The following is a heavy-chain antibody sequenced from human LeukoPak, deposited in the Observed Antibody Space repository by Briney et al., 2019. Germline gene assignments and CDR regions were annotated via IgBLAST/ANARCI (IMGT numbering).Heavy chain of an antibody. J-gene: IGHJ6*02. V-gene: IGHV1-69*04. CDR1: GGTFSSYA. CDR3: ARGHLGITMVRGVIHYYCGMDV. Sequence: ASVKVSCKASGGTFSSYAISWVRQAPGQGLEWMGRIIPILGIANYAQKFQGRVTITADKSTSTAYMELSSLRSEDTAVYYCARGHLGITMVRGVIHYYCGMDVWGQGTMVTVSS. D-gene: IGHD3-10*01. CDR2: IIPILGIA.